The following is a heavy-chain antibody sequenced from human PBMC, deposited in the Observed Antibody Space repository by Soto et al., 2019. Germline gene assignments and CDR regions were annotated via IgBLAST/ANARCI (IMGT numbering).Heavy chain of an antibody. V-gene: IGHV4-34*01. CDR1: GGSFSGYY. J-gene: IGHJ4*01. CDR3: ARGQKGGYSYHYMDY. D-gene: IGHD5-18*01. CDR2: LNHSGST. Sequence: SETLSLTCAFYGGSFSGYYWSWIRQPPGKGLEWIGELNHSGSTNYTPTFQSRVTISGDTSKNTASLELSSVTAADTAVYYCARGQKGGYSYHYMDYWGQGTLVTVSS.